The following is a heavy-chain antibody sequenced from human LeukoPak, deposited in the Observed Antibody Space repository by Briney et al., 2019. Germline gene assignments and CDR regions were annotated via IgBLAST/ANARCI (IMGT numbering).Heavy chain of an antibody. D-gene: IGHD6-13*01. V-gene: IGHV3-23*01. CDR3: AKRSGSSWFDY. J-gene: IGHJ4*02. CDR1: GFTFSSYA. Sequence: GGSLRLSCVASGFTFSSYAMSWVRQAAGKGLEWVSAISGSGGSTYYADSVKGRFTISRDNSKNTLYLQMNSQRPEDTAVYYCAKRSGSSWFDYSGQGTLVTVSS. CDR2: ISGSGGST.